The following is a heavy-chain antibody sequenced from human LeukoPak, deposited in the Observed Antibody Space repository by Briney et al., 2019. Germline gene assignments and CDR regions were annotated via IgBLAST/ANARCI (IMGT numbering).Heavy chain of an antibody. V-gene: IGHV7-4-1*02. CDR3: ARDQRGGATGFDY. CDR1: GYIFDIYA. Sequence: ASVKVSCKASGYIFDIYALIWVRQAPGQGLELMGWINTNTGNPTSAQGFTGRFVFSLDTSVSTAYLQISSLKAEDTAVYYCARDQRGGATGFDYWGQGTLVTVSS. J-gene: IGHJ4*02. CDR2: INTNTGNP. D-gene: IGHD6-13*01.